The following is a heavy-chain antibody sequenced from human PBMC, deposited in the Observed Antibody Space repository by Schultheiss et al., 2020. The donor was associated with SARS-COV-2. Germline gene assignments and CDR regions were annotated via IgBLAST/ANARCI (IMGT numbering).Heavy chain of an antibody. V-gene: IGHV3-13*05. Sequence: GGSLRLSCAASGFTFSSYNMNWVRQATGKGLEWVSAIGSAGDPHYSGSVKGRFTISRENAKNSLYLHMNSLRAEDTALYYCARGVAAAGILYTDVWGRGTAVTVSS. CDR3: ARGVAAAGILYTDV. CDR1: GFTFSSYN. J-gene: IGHJ6*03. CDR2: IGSAGDP. D-gene: IGHD6-13*01.